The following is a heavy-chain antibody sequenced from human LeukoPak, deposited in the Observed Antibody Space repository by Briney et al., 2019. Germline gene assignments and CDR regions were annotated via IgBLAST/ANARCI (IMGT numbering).Heavy chain of an antibody. V-gene: IGHV4-4*07. CDR2: IYTSGST. CDR3: AREYDIVVVPAAIDWFDP. J-gene: IGHJ5*02. D-gene: IGHD2-2*02. Sequence: KPSETLSLTCTVSGGSISSYYWSWIRQPAGKGLEWIGRIYTSGSTNYNPSLKSRVTMSVDTSKNQFSLKLSSVTAADTAVYYCAREYDIVVVPAAIDWFDPWGQGTLVTVSS. CDR1: GGSISSYY.